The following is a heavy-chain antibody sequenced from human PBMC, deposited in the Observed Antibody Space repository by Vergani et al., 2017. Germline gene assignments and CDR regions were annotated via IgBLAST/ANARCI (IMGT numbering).Heavy chain of an antibody. Sequence: EVQLVQSGAEVKKPGESLKISCKGSRYSFTSYWIGWVRQMPGKGLEWMGIIYPGDSDTRYSPSFQGQVTISADKSISSAYLQWSSLKASDTAMYYCARPQRGIVGATAVDYWGQGTLVTVSS. D-gene: IGHD1-26*01. CDR2: IYPGDSDT. CDR3: ARPQRGIVGATAVDY. V-gene: IGHV5-51*01. CDR1: RYSFTSYW. J-gene: IGHJ4*02.